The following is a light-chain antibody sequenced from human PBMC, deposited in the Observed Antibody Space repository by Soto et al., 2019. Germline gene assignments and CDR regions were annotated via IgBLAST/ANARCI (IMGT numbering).Light chain of an antibody. CDR2: GAS. CDR1: QSITTY. Sequence: DIQMTQSPSSLSASVGDRVTITCRASQSITTYLNWYQQKPGKAPKLLIYGASSLQSGVPSRFSGSGSGTDFTLTISSLQPEDFATYYCQHSYNTPRTFGGGTQVETK. V-gene: IGKV1-39*01. J-gene: IGKJ4*01. CDR3: QHSYNTPRT.